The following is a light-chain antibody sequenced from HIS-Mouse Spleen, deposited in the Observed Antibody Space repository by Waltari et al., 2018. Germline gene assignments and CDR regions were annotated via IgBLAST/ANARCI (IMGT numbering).Light chain of an antibody. CDR1: QSVSSSY. CDR2: VAS. CDR3: QKYASSRT. Sequence: EIVLTQSPGTLSLSPGERATLPCRASQSVSSSYLAWYQQKPGHAPRLLIYVASSRATGIPDRFSDGGSVTNFTLTISRLEPEDYAVYYCQKYASSRTFGQGTKVEIK. J-gene: IGKJ1*01. V-gene: IGKV3-20*01.